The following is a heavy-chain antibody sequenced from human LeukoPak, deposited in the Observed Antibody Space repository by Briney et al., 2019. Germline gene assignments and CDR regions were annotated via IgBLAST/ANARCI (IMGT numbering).Heavy chain of an antibody. J-gene: IGHJ4*02. CDR1: GYTFTSNY. CDR3: ARDQEGFDY. Sequence: ASVKVSCKASGYTFTSNYIHWVRQAPGQGLEWMGMIYPRDGSTSYAQKFQGRVTVTRDTSTSTVHTELSGLRSEDTAVYYCARDQEGFDYWGQGTLVTVST. V-gene: IGHV1-46*01. CDR2: IYPRDGST.